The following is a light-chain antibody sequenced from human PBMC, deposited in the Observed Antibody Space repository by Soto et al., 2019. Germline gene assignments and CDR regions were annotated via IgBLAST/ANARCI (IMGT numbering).Light chain of an antibody. J-gene: IGLJ2*01. CDR2: DVS. Sequence: QSALTQPRSVSGSPGQSVTISCTGTSSDVGGYNYVSWYQLHPGKAPKLMIYDVSQRPSGVPDRFSGSKSGNTASLTISGLQAEDEADYFCCSYAGSYTVFGGGTKVTVL. CDR3: CSYAGSYTV. CDR1: SSDVGGYNY. V-gene: IGLV2-11*01.